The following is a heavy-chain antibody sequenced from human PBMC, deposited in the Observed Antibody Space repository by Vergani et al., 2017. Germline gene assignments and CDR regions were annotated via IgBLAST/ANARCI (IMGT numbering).Heavy chain of an antibody. V-gene: IGHV4-34*01. D-gene: IGHD3-9*01. J-gene: IGHJ3*02. Sequence: QVQLQQWGAGLLKPSETLSLTCAVYGGSFSGYYWSWIRQPPGKGLEWIGEINHSGSTNYNPSLKSRVTISVDTSKNQFSLKLSSVTAADTAVYYCARGVYYDILTGYFDAGDAFDIWGQGTMVTVSS. CDR2: INHSGST. CDR1: GGSFSGYY. CDR3: ARGVYYDILTGYFDAGDAFDI.